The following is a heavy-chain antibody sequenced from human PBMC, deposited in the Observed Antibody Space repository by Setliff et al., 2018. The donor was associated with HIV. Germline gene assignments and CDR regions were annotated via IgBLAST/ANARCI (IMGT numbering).Heavy chain of an antibody. Sequence: PSETLSLTCTVSGGSITGYYWSWVRQPLGKGLEWIGYIFYSGTTNYSPSLNSRATISVDTSKNSFSLRLSSVTAADTAVYYCARVNALIRAPFDYWGQGALVTVSS. CDR1: GGSITGYY. CDR2: IFYSGTT. V-gene: IGHV4-59*01. J-gene: IGHJ4*02. CDR3: ARVNALIRAPFDY.